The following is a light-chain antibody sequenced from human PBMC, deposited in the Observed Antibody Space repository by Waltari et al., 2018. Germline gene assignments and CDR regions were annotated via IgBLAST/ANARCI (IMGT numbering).Light chain of an antibody. CDR3: QQRSNWPPYMYT. Sequence: EIVLTQSPATLSLSPGERATLSCRASQSVSSYLAWYQQKPGQAPMPLIYDASNRATGIPARFSGSGSGTDFTLTISSLEPEDFAVYYCQQRSNWPPYMYTFGQGTKLEIK. CDR2: DAS. V-gene: IGKV3-11*01. J-gene: IGKJ2*01. CDR1: QSVSSY.